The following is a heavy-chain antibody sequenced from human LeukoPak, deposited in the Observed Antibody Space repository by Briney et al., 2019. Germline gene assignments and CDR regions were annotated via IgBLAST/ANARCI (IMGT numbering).Heavy chain of an antibody. CDR3: ARHHDGGPKLRLDF. V-gene: IGHV4-59*08. CDR2: FHYSGST. D-gene: IGHD2-15*01. Sequence: PSETLSLTCRVSGASVSNYYWSWIRQSPGKGLEWIGFFHYSGSTNYNPSLNSRVTTSIDTSMNQLSLTLVSVTAADTAVYFCARHHDGGPKLRLDFWGLGDLVTVSS. CDR1: GASVSNYY. J-gene: IGHJ4*02.